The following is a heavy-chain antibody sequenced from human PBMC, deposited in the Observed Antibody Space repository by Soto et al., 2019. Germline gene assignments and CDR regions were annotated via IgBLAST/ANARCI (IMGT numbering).Heavy chain of an antibody. Sequence: ASVKVSCKASGYTFTSYYMHWVRQAPGQGLEWMGIINPSGGSTSYAQKFQGRVTTTRDTSTSTVYMELSSLRSEDTAVYYCARVEPDAYYYYGMDVWGQGTTVTVSS. CDR3: ARVEPDAYYYYGMDV. CDR1: GYTFTSYY. J-gene: IGHJ6*02. CDR2: INPSGGST. V-gene: IGHV1-46*01.